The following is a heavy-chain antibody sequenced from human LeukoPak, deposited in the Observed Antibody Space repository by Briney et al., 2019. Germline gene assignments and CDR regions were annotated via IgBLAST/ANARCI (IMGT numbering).Heavy chain of an antibody. Sequence: KPSETLSLTCAVYGVSFSGYYWSWIRQPPGKGLEWIGEINHSGSTNYNPSLKSRVTISIDTSKNQFSLMLSSVTAADTAVYYCARDKVRSGMDVWGQGTTVAVSS. V-gene: IGHV4-34*01. CDR1: GVSFSGYY. CDR2: INHSGST. J-gene: IGHJ6*02. CDR3: ARDKVRSGMDV. D-gene: IGHD3-10*01.